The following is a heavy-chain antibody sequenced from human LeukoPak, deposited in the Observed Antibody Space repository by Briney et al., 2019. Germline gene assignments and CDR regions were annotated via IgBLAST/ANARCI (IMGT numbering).Heavy chain of an antibody. CDR1: GFTVSSSY. Sequence: SGGSLRLSCAASGFTVSSSYMSWVRQAPGKGLEWVSYISSSGSTIYYADSVKGRFTISRDNAKNSLYLQMNSLRAEDTAVYYCARETTVVENYYYYGMDVWGQGTTVTVSS. J-gene: IGHJ6*02. D-gene: IGHD4-23*01. CDR2: ISSSGSTI. CDR3: ARETTVVENYYYYGMDV. V-gene: IGHV3-11*01.